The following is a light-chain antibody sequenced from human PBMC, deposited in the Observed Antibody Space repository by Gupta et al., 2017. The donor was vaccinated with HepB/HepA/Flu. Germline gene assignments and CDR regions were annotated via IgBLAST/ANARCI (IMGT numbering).Light chain of an antibody. CDR3: CSYAGSYTGV. V-gene: IGLV2-11*01. CDR2: DVS. Sequence: QSALTQPRSVSGSPGQSVTISCTGTSSDVGGYNYVSWYQQHPGKAPKLMIYDVSKRPSGVPDRFSGSKSGNTASLTTSGLQAEDEADYYCCSYAGSYTGVFGGGTKLTAL. CDR1: SSDVGGYNY. J-gene: IGLJ2*01.